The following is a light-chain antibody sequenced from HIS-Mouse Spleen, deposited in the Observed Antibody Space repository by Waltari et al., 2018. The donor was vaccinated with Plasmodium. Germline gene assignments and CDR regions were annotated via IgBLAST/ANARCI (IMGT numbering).Light chain of an antibody. CDR3: QQYNNWSFT. CDR1: QTVSSN. CDR2: GAT. V-gene: IGKV3-15*01. Sequence: IVMTQSPASLSVSPGERATLSCRAIQTVSSNLACYQQKPGQAPRLLIYGATTRATGIPARCSGSGSGTEFTLTISSLQSEDFAVYYCQQYNNWSFTFGPGTKVDIK. J-gene: IGKJ3*01.